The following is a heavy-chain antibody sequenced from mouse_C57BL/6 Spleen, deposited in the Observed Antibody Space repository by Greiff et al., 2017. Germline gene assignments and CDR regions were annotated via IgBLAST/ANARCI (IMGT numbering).Heavy chain of an antibody. CDR2: INPYNGDT. CDR1: GYSFTGYF. Sequence: EVKLQESGPELVKPGDSVKISCKASGYSFTGYFMNWVMQSHGKSLEWIGRINPYNGDTFYNQKFKGKATLTVDKSSSTAHMELRSLTSEDSAVYYCARDYGSSSAWFAYWGQGTLVTVSA. D-gene: IGHD1-1*01. V-gene: IGHV1-20*01. J-gene: IGHJ3*01. CDR3: ARDYGSSSAWFAY.